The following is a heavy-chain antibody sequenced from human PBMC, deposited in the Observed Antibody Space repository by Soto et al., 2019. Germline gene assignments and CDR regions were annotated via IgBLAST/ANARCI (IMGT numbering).Heavy chain of an antibody. CDR3: ARNDSSGYLDS. D-gene: IGHD3-22*01. V-gene: IGHV3-11*06. CDR2: ISSSATYA. Sequence: GGSLRLSCAASGFTFSDYYMSWIRQAPGKGLEWLSYISSSATYAIYADSVKGRFTLSRDNAKNSLYLQMNSLRAEDTAVYYCARNDSSGYLDSWGQGTLVTVP. CDR1: GFTFSDYY. J-gene: IGHJ4*02.